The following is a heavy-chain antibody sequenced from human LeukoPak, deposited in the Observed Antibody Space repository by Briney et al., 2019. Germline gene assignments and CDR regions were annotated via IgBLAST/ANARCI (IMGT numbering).Heavy chain of an antibody. V-gene: IGHV3-48*01. J-gene: IGHJ4*02. CDR2: ISSSSSTI. CDR3: ARDRRDYDFWSGATHYYFDY. CDR1: GFTFSTYD. Sequence: GGSLRLSCAASGFTFSTYDMNWVRQAPGKGLEWISYISSSSSTIYYADSVKGRFTISRDNAKNSLYLQLNSLGVEDTAVYYCARDRRDYDFWSGATHYYFDYWGQGILVTVSS. D-gene: IGHD3-3*01.